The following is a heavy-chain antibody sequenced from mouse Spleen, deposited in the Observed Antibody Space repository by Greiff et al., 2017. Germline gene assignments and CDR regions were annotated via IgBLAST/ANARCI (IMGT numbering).Heavy chain of an antibody. CDR2: ISDGGSYT. CDR3: ARGGSSGAWFAY. CDR1: GFTFSSYA. D-gene: IGHD3-2*02. V-gene: IGHV5-4*03. J-gene: IGHJ3*01. Sequence: EVMLVESGGGLVKPGGSLKLSCAASGFTFSSYAMSWVRQTPEKRLEWVATISDGGSYTYYPDNVKGRFTISRDNAKNNLYLQMSHLKSEDTAMYYCARGGSSGAWFAYWGQGTLVTVSA.